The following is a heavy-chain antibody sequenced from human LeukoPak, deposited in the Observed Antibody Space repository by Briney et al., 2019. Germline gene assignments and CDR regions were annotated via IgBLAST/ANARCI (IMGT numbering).Heavy chain of an antibody. J-gene: IGHJ1*01. Sequence: GGSLRLSCAASGFTFSSYAMSWVRQAPGRGLEWVSTISGSGDSTYYADSVKGRFTISRDNSKNTLHLQMNSLRAEDTAVYYCAKARGENSGSSQHWGQGTLVTVSS. CDR3: AKARGENSGSSQH. D-gene: IGHD1-26*01. CDR1: GFTFSSYA. V-gene: IGHV3-23*01. CDR2: ISGSGDST.